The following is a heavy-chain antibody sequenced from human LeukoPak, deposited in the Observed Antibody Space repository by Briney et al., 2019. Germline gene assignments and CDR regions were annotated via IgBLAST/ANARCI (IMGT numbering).Heavy chain of an antibody. D-gene: IGHD1-26*01. CDR2: IYTSGST. CDR1: GGSISSGSYY. CDR3: ARDRGELRTGYYYYYMDV. V-gene: IGHV4-61*02. Sequence: SETLSLTCTVSGGSISSGSYYWSWIRQPAGKGLEWIGRIYTSGSTSYNPSLTSRVTISVDTSKNQFSLRLTSVTAADTAVYYCARDRGELRTGYYYYYMDVWGKGTTVTVSS. J-gene: IGHJ6*03.